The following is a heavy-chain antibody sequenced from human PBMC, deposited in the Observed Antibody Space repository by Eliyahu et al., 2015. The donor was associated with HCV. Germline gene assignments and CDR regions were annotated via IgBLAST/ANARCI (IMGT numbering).Heavy chain of an antibody. CDR3: ARHMGAMIVVATPFDY. J-gene: IGHJ4*02. CDR1: GGSIXSSSYY. V-gene: IGHV4-39*01. Sequence: QLQLQESGPGLVKPSETLSLTCTVSGGSIXSSSYYWGWIRQPPGKGLEWIGSIYYSGSTYYNPSLKSRVTISVDTSKNQFSLKLSSVTAADTAVYYCARHMGAMIVVATPFDYWGQGTLVTVSS. CDR2: IYYSGST. D-gene: IGHD3-22*01.